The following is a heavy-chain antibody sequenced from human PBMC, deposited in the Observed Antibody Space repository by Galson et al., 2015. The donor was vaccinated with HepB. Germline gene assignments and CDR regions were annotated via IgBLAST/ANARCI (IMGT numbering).Heavy chain of an antibody. CDR2: IYSGGST. CDR3: ARDRRYDILTGYFSYFDY. D-gene: IGHD3-9*01. Sequence: SLRLSCAASGFTVSSNYMSWVRQAPGKGLEWVSVIYSGGSTYYADSVKGRFTISRDNSKSTLYLQMNSLRAEDTAVYYCARDRRYDILTGYFSYFDYWGQGTLVTVSS. V-gene: IGHV3-66*01. J-gene: IGHJ4*02. CDR1: GFTVSSNY.